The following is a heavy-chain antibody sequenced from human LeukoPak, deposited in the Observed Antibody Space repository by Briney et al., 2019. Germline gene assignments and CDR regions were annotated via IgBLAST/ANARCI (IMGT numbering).Heavy chain of an antibody. Sequence: GGSLRLSCAASGFSFSGYAMSWVRQAPGKGLEWVSSISGSGATTYYADSVTGRFTISRDNSKNTVYLQLNTPRAEDTGVYYCAKGHRGYSSSWYDYWGREPWSPSPQ. V-gene: IGHV3-23*01. CDR3: AKGHRGYSSSWYDY. CDR2: ISGSGATT. D-gene: IGHD6-13*01. CDR1: GFSFSGYA. J-gene: IGHJ4*02.